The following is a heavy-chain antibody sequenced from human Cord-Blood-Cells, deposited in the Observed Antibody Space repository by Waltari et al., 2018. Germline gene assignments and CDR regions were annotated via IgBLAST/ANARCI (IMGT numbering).Heavy chain of an antibody. D-gene: IGHD2-2*02. CDR3: ATECSSTSCYKYGDGYCDI. J-gene: IGHJ2*01. Sequence: QVQLVQSGAEVKTPGASETVSCKASGSTVTSYGISWVRQAPRHRLEWMGWIVASNGNTNYTQKLQGRGTMTTVPSTSTAYMEPRSLRADEAAMYFCATECSSTSCYKYGDGYCDIWGRCTLVTVSS. CDR1: GSTVTSYG. CDR2: IVASNGNT. V-gene: IGHV1-18*01.